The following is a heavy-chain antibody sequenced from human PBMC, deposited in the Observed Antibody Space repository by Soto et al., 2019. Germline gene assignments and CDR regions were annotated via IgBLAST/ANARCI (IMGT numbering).Heavy chain of an antibody. CDR3: ARGGSYYDSSGYCDY. D-gene: IGHD3-22*01. CDR2: ISSSSSYI. Sequence: EVQLVESGGGLVKPGGSLRLSCAASGFTFSSYSMNWVRQAPGKGLEWVSSISSSSSYIYYADSVKGRFTISRDNAKNSLYLEMNSLRTEDTAVYYCARGGSYYDSSGYCDYWGQGTLVTVSS. V-gene: IGHV3-21*01. J-gene: IGHJ4*02. CDR1: GFTFSSYS.